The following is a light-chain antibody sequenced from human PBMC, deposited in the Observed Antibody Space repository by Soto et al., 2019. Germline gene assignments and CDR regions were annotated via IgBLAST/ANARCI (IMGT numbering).Light chain of an antibody. CDR2: DAS. CDR1: QSISSW. J-gene: IGKJ4*01. V-gene: IGKV1-5*01. Sequence: DIQMTQSPSTLSASVGDRVTITCRASQSISSWLAWYQQKPGKAPKLLIYDASSLESGVPSRFSGSGSGTEFTLTISSLQPDDFATYYCQQYNRLATFGGGTKVDIK. CDR3: QQYNRLAT.